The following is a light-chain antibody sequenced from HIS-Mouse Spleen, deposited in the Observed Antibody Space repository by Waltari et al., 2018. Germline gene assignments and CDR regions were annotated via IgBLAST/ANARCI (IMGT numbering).Light chain of an antibody. V-gene: IGLV2-14*01. Sequence: QSALTQPASVSGSPGQSITISCTGTSSDVGGYNSVSWYQQHPGKAPKLMIYEVSNRPSGVSNRFSGSKSGNTASLTISGLQAEDEADYYCSSYTSSSTFFGTGTKVTVL. J-gene: IGLJ1*01. CDR3: SSYTSSSTF. CDR2: EVS. CDR1: SSDVGGYNS.